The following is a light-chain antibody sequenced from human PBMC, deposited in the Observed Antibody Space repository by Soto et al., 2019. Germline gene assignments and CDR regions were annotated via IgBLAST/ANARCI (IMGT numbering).Light chain of an antibody. Sequence: QSAVSQPASVSGSPGQSITISCTGTSSDVGGYNYVSWYQQHPGKAPKLMIYDVSNRPSGVSNRFSGSKPGNTASLTISGLQAEDEADYYCSSYTSSSTPLYVFGTGTKVTVL. CDR1: SSDVGGYNY. J-gene: IGLJ1*01. V-gene: IGLV2-14*01. CDR3: SSYTSSSTPLYV. CDR2: DVS.